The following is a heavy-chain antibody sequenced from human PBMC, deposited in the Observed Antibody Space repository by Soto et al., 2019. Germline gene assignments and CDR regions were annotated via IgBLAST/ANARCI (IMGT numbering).Heavy chain of an antibody. D-gene: IGHD3-3*01. J-gene: IGHJ3*01. CDR3: ASPARNYDFWSGYSFDV. CDR1: GYTFTSYD. V-gene: IGHV1-8*01. Sequence: ASVKVSCKXSGYTFTSYDINWGRQATGQGLEWMGWMNPNSGNTGYAQKFQGRVTMTRNTSISTAYMELSSLRSEDTAVYYCASPARNYDFWSGYSFDVWGQGTMVTVSS. CDR2: MNPNSGNT.